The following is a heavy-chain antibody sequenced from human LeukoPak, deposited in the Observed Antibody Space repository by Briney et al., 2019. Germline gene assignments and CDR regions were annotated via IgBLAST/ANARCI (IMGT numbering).Heavy chain of an antibody. D-gene: IGHD2/OR15-2a*01. Sequence: GGSLRLSCAASGNYWMHWVRQAPGKGLVWVSHINSDGSWTSYADSVKGRFTISKDNAKNTVYLQMNSLRAEDMAVYYCVSFYETYWGRGTLVTVSS. V-gene: IGHV3-74*01. CDR3: VSFYETY. J-gene: IGHJ4*02. CDR2: INSDGSWT. CDR1: GNYW.